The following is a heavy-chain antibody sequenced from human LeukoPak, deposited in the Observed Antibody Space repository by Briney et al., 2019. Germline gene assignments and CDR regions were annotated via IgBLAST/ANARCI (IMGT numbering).Heavy chain of an antibody. Sequence: SETLSLTCTASGGSISSYYWSCIRQRAGKGLEWIGRIYTSGGTNYNPSLKSRVTMSVDTSKNQFPLKLSSVTAADTAVYYCVRDGPSPVLRYFDWSADYYMDVWGKGTTVTISS. J-gene: IGHJ6*03. CDR3: VRDGPSPVLRYFDWSADYYMDV. V-gene: IGHV4-4*07. CDR2: IYTSGGT. D-gene: IGHD3-9*01. CDR1: GGSISSYY.